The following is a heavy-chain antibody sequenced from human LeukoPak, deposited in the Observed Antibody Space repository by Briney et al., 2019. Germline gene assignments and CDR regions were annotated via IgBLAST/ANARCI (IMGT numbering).Heavy chain of an antibody. CDR3: ARALPDWFDP. J-gene: IGHJ5*02. V-gene: IGHV4-61*02. CDR1: GGSISSGSYY. CDR2: IYTSGST. Sequence: SQTLSLTCTVSGGSISSGSYYWSWIRQPAGKGLEWIGRIYTSGSTNYTPSLKIRVTISVDTSKNQFSLKLRSVPAADTAVYSCARALPDWFDPWGEGTLVTVSS.